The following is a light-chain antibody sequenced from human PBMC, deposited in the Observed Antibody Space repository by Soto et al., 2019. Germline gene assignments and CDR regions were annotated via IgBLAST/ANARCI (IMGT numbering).Light chain of an antibody. CDR2: DVS. J-gene: IGLJ1*01. CDR3: TSYTTSNTYV. CDR1: SSDVGGYNY. Sequence: ALTQPASVSGSPGQSITISCTGTSSDVGGYNYVFWYQQHPGKAPKLMIYDVSNRPSGVSNRFSGSKSGDTASLTISGLQAEDEADYYCTSYTTSNTYVFGNGTKVTVL. V-gene: IGLV2-14*03.